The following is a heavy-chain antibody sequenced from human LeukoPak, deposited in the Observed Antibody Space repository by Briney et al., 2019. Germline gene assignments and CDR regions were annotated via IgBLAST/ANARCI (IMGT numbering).Heavy chain of an antibody. D-gene: IGHD2-2*01. J-gene: IGHJ6*02. CDR2: ISAYNGNT. CDR3: ARDPGYCSSTSCYAYYYYGMDV. V-gene: IGHV1-18*01. CDR1: GYTFTSYG. Sequence: ASVKVSCKASGYTFTSYGISWVRQAPGQGLEWMGWISAYNGNTNYAQKLQGRVTMTTDTSTSTAYMELRSLRSDDTAVCYCARDPGYCSSTSCYAYYYYGMDVWGQGTTVTVSS.